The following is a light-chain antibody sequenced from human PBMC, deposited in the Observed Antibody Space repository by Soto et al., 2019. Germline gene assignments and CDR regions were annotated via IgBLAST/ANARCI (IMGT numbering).Light chain of an antibody. CDR2: GNN. CDR3: AAWDDSLNGVV. Sequence: QSVLTQPPSASGTPGQRVTISCSGSSSNIASNNVNWYQQLPGAAPKLLIYGNNQWPSGVPDRFSGSKYGTSASLAISGLQSEDEADYYCAAWDDSLNGVVFGGGTKLTVL. J-gene: IGLJ2*01. V-gene: IGLV1-44*01. CDR1: SSNIASNN.